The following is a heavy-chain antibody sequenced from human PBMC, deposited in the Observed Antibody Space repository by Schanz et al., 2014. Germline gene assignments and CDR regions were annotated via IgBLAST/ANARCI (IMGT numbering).Heavy chain of an antibody. Sequence: EVRLVESGGGVVQPGRSLRLSCAASGFAFSVYGMHWVRQAPGKGPEWVANIKQDGSEKYYVDAVKGRFTISRDNSKNTLYLQMNSLRADDTAVYYCARDSRPNYDFLTAYYSIDYWGRGTLVTVSS. CDR1: GFAFSVYG. J-gene: IGHJ4*02. CDR2: IKQDGSEK. V-gene: IGHV3-7*01. D-gene: IGHD3-9*01. CDR3: ARDSRPNYDFLTAYYSIDY.